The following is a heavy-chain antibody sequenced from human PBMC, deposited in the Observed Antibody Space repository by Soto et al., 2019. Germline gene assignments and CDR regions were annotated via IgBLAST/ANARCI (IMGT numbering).Heavy chain of an antibody. CDR1: GGSISSYY. V-gene: IGHV4-59*08. Sequence: SDTLSLTSTVSGGSISSYYWSWIRQPPGKGLEKIGYSYYSGSTNYNPSLKSRVTISVDTSKNQFSLKLSSVTAADTAVYYCARAMVVTQNWFDPWGQGTLVTVS. D-gene: IGHD2-21*02. CDR2: SYYSGST. J-gene: IGHJ5*02. CDR3: ARAMVVTQNWFDP.